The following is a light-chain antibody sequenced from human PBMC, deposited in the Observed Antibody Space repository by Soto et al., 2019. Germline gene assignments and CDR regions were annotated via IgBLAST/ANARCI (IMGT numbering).Light chain of an antibody. CDR3: QQSYRSPLN. CDR2: GTS. CDR1: QNITNF. V-gene: IGKV1-39*01. J-gene: IGKJ3*01. Sequence: DIQMTQSPLSLSASVGESVTITCRASQNITNFLNWYQQKPGKPPRLLIFGTSNLQSGVPSRFSGSRSQTDFSLTISGLHPDDFATYICQQSYRSPLNFGPGTRVA.